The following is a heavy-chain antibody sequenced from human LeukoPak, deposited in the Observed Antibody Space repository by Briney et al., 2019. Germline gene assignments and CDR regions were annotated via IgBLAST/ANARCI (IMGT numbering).Heavy chain of an antibody. V-gene: IGHV4-39*07. J-gene: IGHJ4*02. CDR1: GGSISSSTYY. CDR3: ASLQNIVGATPLPDY. Sequence: SETLSLTCTVSGGSISSSTYYWGWIRQPPGKGLEWIGTIYYSGTTYYNPSLRSRVTISIDTSTNQFSLKLNSVTAADTAVYYCASLQNIVGATPLPDYWGQGTLVTVSS. CDR2: IYYSGTT. D-gene: IGHD1-26*01.